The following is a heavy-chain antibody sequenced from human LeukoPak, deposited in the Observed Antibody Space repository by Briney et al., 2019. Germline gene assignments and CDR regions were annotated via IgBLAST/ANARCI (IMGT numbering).Heavy chain of an antibody. V-gene: IGHV4-34*01. CDR3: ARIDYGGNSGWNDY. CDR1: GGSFSGYY. J-gene: IGHJ4*02. D-gene: IGHD4-23*01. CDR2: INHSGST. Sequence: SETLSLTCAVYGGSFSGYYWSWIRQPPGKGLEWIGEINHSGSTNYNPSLKSRVTISVDTSKNQFSLKLSSVTAADTAVYYCARIDYGGNSGWNDYWGQGTLVTVSS.